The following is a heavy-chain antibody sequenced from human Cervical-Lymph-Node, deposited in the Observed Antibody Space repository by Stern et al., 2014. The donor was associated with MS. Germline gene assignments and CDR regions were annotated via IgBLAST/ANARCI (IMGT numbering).Heavy chain of an antibody. J-gene: IGHJ6*02. CDR3: ASSVGELTPEAV. V-gene: IGHV1-69*01. D-gene: IGHD3-10*01. Sequence: VQLVESGAEVKKPGSSVRVSCKTSGGTFSSYAISWVRQAPGQGLEWMGGIIPIFCAAKYAQKFQGRVTITADDSTSTSYMEVTSLRSEDTAVYYCASSVGELTPEAVWGQGTTVSVFS. CDR1: GGTFSSYA. CDR2: IIPIFCAA.